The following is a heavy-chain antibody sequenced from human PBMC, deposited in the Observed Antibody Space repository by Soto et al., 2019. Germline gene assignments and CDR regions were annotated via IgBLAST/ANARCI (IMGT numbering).Heavy chain of an antibody. V-gene: IGHV4-59*08. D-gene: IGHD3-22*01. CDR3: TTEAYDNSGSLAFDI. J-gene: IGHJ3*02. Sequence: SQPRSLTCTVAGRSTTSYYYSWIRQPPGKGLEWIGYIFHTGTTSYNPSLKSRVTLSVDTSQSQFSLKLNSVTAADTAVYYCTTEAYDNSGSLAFDIWGPGTLVS. CDR1: GRSTTSYY. CDR2: IFHTGTT.